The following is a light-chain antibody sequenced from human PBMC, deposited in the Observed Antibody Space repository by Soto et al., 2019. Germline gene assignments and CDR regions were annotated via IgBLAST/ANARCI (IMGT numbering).Light chain of an antibody. Sequence: SYELTQPPSVSVAPGKTARITCGGNNIGSKSVHWYQQKPGQAPVLVIYYDSDRPSGIPERFSGSNSGNTATLTISRVEAGDEADYYFQVWDSSSGVVFGGGTKLTVL. CDR3: QVWDSSSGVV. V-gene: IGLV3-21*04. CDR1: NIGSKS. J-gene: IGLJ2*01. CDR2: YDS.